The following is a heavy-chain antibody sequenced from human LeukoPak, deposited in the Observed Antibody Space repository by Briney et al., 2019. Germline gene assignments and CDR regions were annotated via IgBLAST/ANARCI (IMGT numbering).Heavy chain of an antibody. CDR3: ARGVDISIAGAHFDY. V-gene: IGHV4-39*01. D-gene: IGHD6-13*01. CDR2: VYYSGTA. CDR1: GGSISSSSYY. J-gene: IGHJ4*02. Sequence: PSETLSLTCTVSGGSISSSSYYWAWIRRPPGKRLEWIGSVYYSGTAYYNPSLTSRVTISIDTSKNEFSLKLSSVTAADTAVYYCARGVDISIAGAHFDYWGQGTLVTVSS.